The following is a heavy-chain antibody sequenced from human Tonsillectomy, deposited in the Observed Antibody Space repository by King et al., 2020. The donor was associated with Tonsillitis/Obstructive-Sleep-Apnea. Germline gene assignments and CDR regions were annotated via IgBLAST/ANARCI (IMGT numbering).Heavy chain of an antibody. CDR1: GFTFSSYG. Sequence: VQLVESGGGVVQPGRSLRLSCAASGFTFSSYGMHWVRQAPGKGLEWVAVIWYDGRNKYYADSVKGRFTISRDNSKNTLYLQMNSLRAEDTAVYYCARDYEGDYFDYWGQGTLVTVSS. D-gene: IGHD5-12*01. CDR3: ARDYEGDYFDY. CDR2: IWYDGRNK. V-gene: IGHV3-33*01. J-gene: IGHJ4*02.